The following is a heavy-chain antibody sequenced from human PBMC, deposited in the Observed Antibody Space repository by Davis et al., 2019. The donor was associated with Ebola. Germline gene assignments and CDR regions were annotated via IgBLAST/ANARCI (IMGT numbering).Heavy chain of an antibody. CDR3: ARDVSVVVPAAKYYYYYGMDV. D-gene: IGHD2-2*01. CDR1: GYTFTSYY. CDR2: INPSGGST. V-gene: IGHV1-46*01. J-gene: IGHJ6*02. Sequence: ASVKVSCKASGYTFTSYYMHWVRQAPGQGLEWMGIINPSGGSTSYAQKFQGRVTMTRDTSTSTVYMELSSLRSEDTAVYYCARDVSVVVPAAKYYYYYGMDVWGQGTTVTVSS.